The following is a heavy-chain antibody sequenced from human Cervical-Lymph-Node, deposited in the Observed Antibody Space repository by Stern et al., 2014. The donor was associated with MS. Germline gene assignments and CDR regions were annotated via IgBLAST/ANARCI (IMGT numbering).Heavy chain of an antibody. CDR1: GFTFSSRW. Sequence: QLVQSGGGLVQPGESLGLSCGASGFTFSSRWMHWVRQAPGKGLVWVARINSYGTITTYADSVRGRFTISRDNAKNTLFLQMNSLRAEDTAVYYCVREEASGAFDYWGQGTPVTVSS. CDR3: VREEASGAFDY. CDR2: INSYGTIT. D-gene: IGHD1-26*01. J-gene: IGHJ4*02. V-gene: IGHV3-74*03.